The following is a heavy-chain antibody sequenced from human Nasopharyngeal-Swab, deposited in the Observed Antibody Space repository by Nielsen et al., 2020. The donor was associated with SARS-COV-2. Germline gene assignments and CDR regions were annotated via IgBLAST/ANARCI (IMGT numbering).Heavy chain of an antibody. CDR3: ARSGTTKYGLDV. Sequence: SETLSLTCSVSGGSISGHFLSWTRQPAGEGLEWIGRVYTSGSTNYNPSLKSRVTISIDMSKNQFSLELRSVTAADTAFYYCARSGTTKYGLDVWGQGTTVIVSS. V-gene: IGHV4-4*07. D-gene: IGHD1-1*01. J-gene: IGHJ6*01. CDR2: VYTSGST. CDR1: GGSISGHF.